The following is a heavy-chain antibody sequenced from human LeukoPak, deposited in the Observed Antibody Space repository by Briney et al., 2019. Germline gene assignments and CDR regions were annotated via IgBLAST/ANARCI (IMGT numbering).Heavy chain of an antibody. CDR1: GFTFSSYA. J-gene: IGHJ4*02. CDR2: IDISGDNT. CDR3: AKDQGWADGSGDY. V-gene: IGHV3-23*01. Sequence: GSLRLSCAASGFTFSSYAMTWVRQAPGKGLEWVSTIDISGDNTYYADSVKGRFTISRDNSKNRLYLQMNGLRTEDTAVYYCAKDQGWADGSGDYWGQGTLVTVSS. D-gene: IGHD3-10*01.